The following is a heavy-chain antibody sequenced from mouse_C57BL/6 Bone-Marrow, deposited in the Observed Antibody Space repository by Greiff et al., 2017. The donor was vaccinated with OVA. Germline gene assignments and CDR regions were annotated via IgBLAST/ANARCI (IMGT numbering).Heavy chain of an antibody. Sequence: QVQLQQPGAELVRPGTSVTLSCKASGYTFTSYWMHWVKQRPGQGLEWIGVIDPSASYTNYNQKFKGKATLTVDTSSSTAYMQLSSLTSEDSAVYDCARSYYDGSVYFDDWGQGTTLTVSA. V-gene: IGHV1-59*01. D-gene: IGHD2-2*01. CDR1: GYTFTSYW. CDR3: ARSYYDGSVYFDD. J-gene: IGHJ2*01. CDR2: IDPSASYT.